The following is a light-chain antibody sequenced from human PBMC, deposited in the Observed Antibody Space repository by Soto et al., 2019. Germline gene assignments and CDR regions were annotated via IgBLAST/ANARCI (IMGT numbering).Light chain of an antibody. Sequence: QSALTQPASVSGSPGQSITISCTGTSSDVGSYNLVSWYQQHPGKAPKLMIYEGSKRPSWVSNRFSGSKSGNTASLTISGLQAEDEADYYCCSDEGRWVFGGGTKLTVL. V-gene: IGLV2-23*01. J-gene: IGLJ2*01. CDR2: EGS. CDR3: CSDEGRWV. CDR1: SSDVGSYNL.